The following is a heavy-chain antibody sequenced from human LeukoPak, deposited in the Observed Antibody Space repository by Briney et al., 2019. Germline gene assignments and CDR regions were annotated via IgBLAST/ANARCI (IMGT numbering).Heavy chain of an antibody. CDR2: ISYDGRVK. J-gene: IGHJ5*01. Sequence: GGSLRLSCASSGFTFSSYGIHWVRQAPGKGLEWISVISYDGRVKYYADSVKGRFTVSRDNSKNTLYLQMNSLRPEDTAVYYCAKESGITMVRGVTNNWFDSWGQGTLVTVS. V-gene: IGHV3-30*18. CDR1: GFTFSSYG. CDR3: AKESGITMVRGVTNNWFDS. D-gene: IGHD3-10*01.